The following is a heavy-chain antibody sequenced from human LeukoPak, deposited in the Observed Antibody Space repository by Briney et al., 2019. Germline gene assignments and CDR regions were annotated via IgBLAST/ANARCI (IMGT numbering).Heavy chain of an antibody. J-gene: IGHJ3*01. CDR1: GDSVSNNNGA. CDR3: AGGYAFDV. V-gene: IGHV6-1*01. Sequence: SQTLSLTCAISGDSVSNNNGAWNWIRQSPSRGLEWLGRTYYRSQWHNDYARSVMSRISVDPDTSKNQFSLHLSSATPDDTAVYYCAGGYAFDVWGQGTMVTVSS. CDR2: TYYRSQWHN.